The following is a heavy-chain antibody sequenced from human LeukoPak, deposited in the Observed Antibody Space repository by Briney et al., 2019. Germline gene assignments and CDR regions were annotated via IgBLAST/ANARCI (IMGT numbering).Heavy chain of an antibody. J-gene: IGHJ4*02. CDR2: IYYSGST. D-gene: IGHD6-19*01. V-gene: IGHV4-59*01. CDR3: AGDSSGWYQPFDY. CDR1: GGSISSYY. Sequence: SETLSLTCTVSGGSISSYYWSWIRQPPGKGLVWIGYIYYSGSTNYNPSLKSRVTISVDTSKNQFSLKLSSVTAADTAVYYCAGDSSGWYQPFDYWGQGTLVTVSS.